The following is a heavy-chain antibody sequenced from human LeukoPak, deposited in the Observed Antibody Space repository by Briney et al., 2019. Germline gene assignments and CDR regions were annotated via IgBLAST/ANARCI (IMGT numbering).Heavy chain of an antibody. Sequence: PGGSLRLSCAASGFTFSDYYMSWLRQAPGKGLEWVSYISSSGSTIYYAGSVKGRFTISRDNAKNSLYLQMNSLRAEDTAVYYCARDSSSWKNDAFDIWGQGTMVTVSS. V-gene: IGHV3-11*01. CDR1: GFTFSDYY. J-gene: IGHJ3*02. CDR2: ISSSGSTI. CDR3: ARDSSSWKNDAFDI. D-gene: IGHD6-13*01.